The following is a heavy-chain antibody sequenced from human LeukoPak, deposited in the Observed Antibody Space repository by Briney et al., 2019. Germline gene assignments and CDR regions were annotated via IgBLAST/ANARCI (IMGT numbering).Heavy chain of an antibody. CDR3: AMGAGNSGFFGY. V-gene: IGHV7-4-1*02. J-gene: IGHJ4*02. D-gene: IGHD4-23*01. CDR1: GGTFSSYA. Sequence: ASVKVSCKASGGTFSSYAISWLRQAPGQGLEWMGWIDTNTGNPTYAQGFTGRFVFSLDTSVTTAYLQISSLKAEDTAVCYCAMGAGNSGFFGYWGQGTLVTVSS. CDR2: IDTNTGNP.